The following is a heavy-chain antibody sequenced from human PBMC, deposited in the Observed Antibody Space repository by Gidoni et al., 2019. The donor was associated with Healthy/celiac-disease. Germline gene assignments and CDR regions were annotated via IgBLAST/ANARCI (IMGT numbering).Heavy chain of an antibody. CDR2: ISYDGRNK. Sequence: QVQLVDSGGGVVQPGRSLRPSFAASGFTFRSYAMHWVRQAPGKGLEGVAVISYDGRNKYYADSVNGRFTISRDNSKNTLYLQMNSLRAEDTAVYYSARDWGGDAFDIWGQGTMVTVSS. CDR3: ARDWGGDAFDI. V-gene: IGHV3-30*04. CDR1: GFTFRSYA. J-gene: IGHJ3*02. D-gene: IGHD3-16*01.